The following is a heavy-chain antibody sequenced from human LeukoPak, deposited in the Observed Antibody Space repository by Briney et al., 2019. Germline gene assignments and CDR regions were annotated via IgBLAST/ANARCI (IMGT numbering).Heavy chain of an antibody. D-gene: IGHD6-25*01. V-gene: IGHV3-49*04. J-gene: IGHJ4*02. CDR2: NRTNTYGGIT. Sequence: TGGSLRLSCTASGFTLGDSPMTWVRQAPGKGLEWVGYNRTNTYGGITEHAASMKGRFTITKDDSNSIAYLQMNSLKTEDTAVYYCTRAGRNSGDYFDYWGQGTLVTVSS. CDR1: GFTLGDSP. CDR3: TRAGRNSGDYFDY.